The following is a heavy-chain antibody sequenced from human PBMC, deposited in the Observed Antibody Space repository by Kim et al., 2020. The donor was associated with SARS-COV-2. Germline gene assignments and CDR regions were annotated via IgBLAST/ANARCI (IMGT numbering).Heavy chain of an antibody. V-gene: IGHV5-10-1*01. CDR1: GYSFTSYW. Sequence: GESLKISCKGSGYSFTSYWISWVRQMPGKGLEWMGRIDPSDSYTNYSPSFQGHVTISADKSISTAYLQWSSLKASDTAMYYCARLVGYYGSGSYPDYWGQGTLVTVSS. J-gene: IGHJ4*02. CDR3: ARLVGYYGSGSYPDY. D-gene: IGHD3-10*01. CDR2: IDPSDSYT.